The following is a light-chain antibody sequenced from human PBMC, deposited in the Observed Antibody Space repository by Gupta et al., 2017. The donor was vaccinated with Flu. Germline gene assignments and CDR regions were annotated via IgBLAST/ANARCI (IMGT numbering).Light chain of an antibody. CDR1: PSLDDTY. CDR3: QHYGDSPRVT. CDR2: GEV. V-gene: IGKV3-20*01. J-gene: IGKJ3*01. Sequence: PGERASLSCRASPSLDDTYIAWYQQKPGQAPRRVIYGEVHRAAGCAERFIGGGSGTEVTLTINSLEAEDFAVYYCQHYGDSPRVTFGHGTKV.